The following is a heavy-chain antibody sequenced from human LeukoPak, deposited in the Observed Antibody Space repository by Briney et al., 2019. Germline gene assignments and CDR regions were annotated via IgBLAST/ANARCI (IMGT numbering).Heavy chain of an antibody. V-gene: IGHV3-21*01. CDR1: GFTFSSYS. D-gene: IGHD5-12*01. J-gene: IGHJ4*02. CDR2: ISTSSSYI. CDR3: ARDRNSGYSGYAFDC. Sequence: PGGSLRLSCAASGFTFSSYSMNWVRQAPGKGLEWVSSISTSSSYIYYADSVKGRFTISRDNAKNSLYPQMNSLRAGDTAVYYCARDRNSGYSGYAFDCWGQGTLVTVSS.